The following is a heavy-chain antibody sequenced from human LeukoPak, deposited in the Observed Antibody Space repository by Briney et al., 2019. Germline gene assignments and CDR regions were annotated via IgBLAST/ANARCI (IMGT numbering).Heavy chain of an antibody. J-gene: IGHJ4*01. Sequence: PGGSLRLSCAASGFTFKNYAMHWVRQAPGKGLEWVSSISWNSGNVGYSDSVKGRFTPSRDNAKNSLFLQMNSLRDEDTAFYYCAKSGTYSSSSGYIDSWGHGTPVTVSS. CDR2: ISWNSGNV. D-gene: IGHD6-6*01. CDR1: GFTFKNYA. V-gene: IGHV3-9*01. CDR3: AKSGTYSSSSGYIDS.